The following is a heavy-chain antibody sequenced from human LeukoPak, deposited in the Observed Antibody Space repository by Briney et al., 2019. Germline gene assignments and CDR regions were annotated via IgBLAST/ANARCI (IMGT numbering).Heavy chain of an antibody. D-gene: IGHD6-19*01. Sequence: GGSLRLSCAVSGFSVSGNYMTWVRQAPGKGLEWVSAISGSGGSTYYADSVKGRFTISRDNSKNTLYLQMNSLRAEDTAVYYCAKGFRSSGWTKGAFDIWGQGTMVTVSS. CDR1: GFSVSGNY. J-gene: IGHJ3*02. CDR2: ISGSGGST. V-gene: IGHV3-23*01. CDR3: AKGFRSSGWTKGAFDI.